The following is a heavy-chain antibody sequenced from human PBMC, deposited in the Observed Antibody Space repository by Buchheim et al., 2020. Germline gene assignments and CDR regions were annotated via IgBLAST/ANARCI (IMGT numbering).Heavy chain of an antibody. Sequence: EVQLLESGGGLVQPGGSPRLSCAASGFTFTTSPMSWVRQAPGKGLEWVSAISASGAGTSYADSVKGRFTMSRDNSKNTRYLQMNSLRVEDTAVYYCAKNSVHGDWPEYWGQGTL. CDR3: AKNSVHGDWPEY. CDR1: GFTFTTSP. D-gene: IGHD4-17*01. J-gene: IGHJ4*02. CDR2: ISASGAGT. V-gene: IGHV3-23*01.